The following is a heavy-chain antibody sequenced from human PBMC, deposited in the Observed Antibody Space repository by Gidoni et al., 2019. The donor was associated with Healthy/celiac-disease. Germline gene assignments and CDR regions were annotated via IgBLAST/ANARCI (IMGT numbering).Heavy chain of an antibody. J-gene: IGHJ1*01. CDR3: AVVWFRELFQY. V-gene: IGHV1-18*01. Sequence: QVQLVQSGAEVKKPGASVKVSCKASGYTFTSYGISWVRQAPGQELEWMGWISAYNGDTTYAPQLQGRVTMTPDTSTSTAYMELRSLRSDDTAVYYCAVVWFRELFQYWGQGPLVTVSS. CDR1: GYTFTSYG. CDR2: ISAYNGDT. D-gene: IGHD3-10*01.